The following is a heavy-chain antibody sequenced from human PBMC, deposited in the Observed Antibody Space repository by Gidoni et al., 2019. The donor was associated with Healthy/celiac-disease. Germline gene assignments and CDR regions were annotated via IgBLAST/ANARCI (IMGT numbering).Heavy chain of an antibody. Sequence: EVQLVESGAGLVKPGGSLRLSCPATGFTFSNARLNWVRQAPGKGLAWVGRIKSKTDGGTTDYAAPVKGRFTISRDDSKNTLYLQMNSLKTEDTAVYYCTTTDYDYVWGSYRYTVVPIDYWGQGTLVTVSS. D-gene: IGHD3-16*02. J-gene: IGHJ4*02. V-gene: IGHV3-15*07. CDR3: TTTDYDYVWGSYRYTVVPIDY. CDR2: IKSKTDGGTT. CDR1: GFTFSNAR.